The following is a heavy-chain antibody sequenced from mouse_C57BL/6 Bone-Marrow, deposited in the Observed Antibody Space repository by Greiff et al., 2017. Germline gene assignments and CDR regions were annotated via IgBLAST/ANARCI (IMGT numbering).Heavy chain of an antibody. CDR3: TRRGYYDYDVGAMDY. D-gene: IGHD2-4*01. V-gene: IGHV6-6*01. CDR2: IRHKANNHAT. Sequence: EVKLMESGGGLVQPGGSMKLSCAASGFTFSDAWMDWVRQSPEQGLEWVAEIRHKANNHATYYAVSVKGRFTISRDDSKSSVYLQMNSLRAEDTGIYYGTRRGYYDYDVGAMDYWGQGTSVTVSS. CDR1: GFTFSDAW. J-gene: IGHJ4*01.